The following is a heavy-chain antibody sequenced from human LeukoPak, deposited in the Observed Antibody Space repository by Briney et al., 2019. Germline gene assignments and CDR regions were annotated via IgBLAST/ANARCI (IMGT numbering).Heavy chain of an antibody. Sequence: GGSLRHSCAASEFTVSSNYMSWVRQAPGRGLEWVSAIYSGGSTYYADSVKSRFTISRDNSQNTLYLQMNSLRAEDTAVYYCARKYSSSWVFEYWGQGTLVTVSS. V-gene: IGHV3-53*01. CDR2: IYSGGST. D-gene: IGHD6-13*01. J-gene: IGHJ4*02. CDR3: ARKYSSSWVFEY. CDR1: EFTVSSNY.